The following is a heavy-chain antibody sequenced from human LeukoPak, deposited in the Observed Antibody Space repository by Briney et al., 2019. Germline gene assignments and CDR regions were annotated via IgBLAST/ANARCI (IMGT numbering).Heavy chain of an antibody. Sequence: ASVKVSCKASGYTFTSYGISWVRQAPGQGLEWMGWISAYNGNTNYAQKLQGRVTMTTDTSTSTAYMELRSLRSDDTAVYYCARDYDYYDILTGMLYWGQGTLVTVSS. J-gene: IGHJ4*02. D-gene: IGHD3-9*01. V-gene: IGHV1-18*01. CDR2: ISAYNGNT. CDR1: GYTFTSYG. CDR3: ARDYDYYDILTGMLY.